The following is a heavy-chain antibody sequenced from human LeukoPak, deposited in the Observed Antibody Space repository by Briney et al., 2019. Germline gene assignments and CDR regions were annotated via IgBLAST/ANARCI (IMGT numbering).Heavy chain of an antibody. V-gene: IGHV1-69*13. J-gene: IGHJ3*02. D-gene: IGHD3-22*01. CDR2: IIPIFGTA. CDR3: ARDREIITMIGPGAFDI. Sequence: ASVKVSCKASGGTFSSYAISWVRQAPGQGHEWVGGIIPIFGTANYAQKFQGRVTITADESTSTAYMELSSLRSEDTAVYYCARDREIITMIGPGAFDIWGQGTMVTVSS. CDR1: GGTFSSYA.